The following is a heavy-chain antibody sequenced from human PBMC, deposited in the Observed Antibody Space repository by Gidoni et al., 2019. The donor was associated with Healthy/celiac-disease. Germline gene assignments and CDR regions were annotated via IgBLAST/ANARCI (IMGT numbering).Heavy chain of an antibody. D-gene: IGHD3-22*01. CDR1: GFTFSNAW. CDR2: IKSKTYGGTT. CDR3: TTGGYYDSSGYFRDN. V-gene: IGHV3-15*07. J-gene: IGHJ4*02. Sequence: EVQLVESGGGLVKPGGSLRLSCAASGFTFSNAWMNWVRRAPGKGLEWVGRIKSKTYGGTTDYAAPVKGRFTISRDDSKNTLYLQMNSLKTEDTAVYYCTTGGYYDSSGYFRDNWGQGTLVTVSS.